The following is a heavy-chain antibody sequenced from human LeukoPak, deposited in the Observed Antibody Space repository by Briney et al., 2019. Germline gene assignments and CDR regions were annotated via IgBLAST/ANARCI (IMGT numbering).Heavy chain of an antibody. V-gene: IGHV3-66*01. CDR2: IYRGGNT. CDR1: GLTVSTSY. D-gene: IGHD1-26*01. J-gene: IGHJ6*02. Sequence: GVSLRLSCAASGLTVSTSYMSWVRQSPGKGLEWVSLIYRGGNTYYADSVKGRFTISRDNSKNTLYIQMSSLRAEDTAVYYCVRRGANGGSYDYYGMDVWGQGTTVTVSS. CDR3: VRRGANGGSYDYYGMDV.